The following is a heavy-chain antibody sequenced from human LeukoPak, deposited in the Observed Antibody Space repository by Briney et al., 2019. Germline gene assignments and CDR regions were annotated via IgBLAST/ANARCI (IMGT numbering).Heavy chain of an antibody. J-gene: IGHJ4*02. CDR1: GGSISSGPYF. D-gene: IGHD4-11*01. CDR3: AKGTYSNPFDY. Sequence: SQTLSLTCSVSGGSISSGPYFWSWIRQPAGKGLEWIGRIYTSGSTNYNPSLKSRVTISVDTSKNQFSLKLSSVTAADTAVYYCAKGTYSNPFDYWGQGTLVTVSS. V-gene: IGHV4-61*02. CDR2: IYTSGST.